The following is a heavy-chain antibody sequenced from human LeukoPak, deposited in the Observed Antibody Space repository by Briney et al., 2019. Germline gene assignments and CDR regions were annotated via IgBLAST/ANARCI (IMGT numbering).Heavy chain of an antibody. Sequence: PSGTLSLTCNVSGGSISNYYWTWIRQPAGKGLEWIGRIYSSGTTTYNPSLKSRVAMSVDTSRNQFSLKLNSVTAADTAVYYCARVSPIAAAGSSYYYAIDVWGQGTTVTVSS. CDR3: ARVSPIAAAGSSYYYAIDV. J-gene: IGHJ6*02. CDR2: IYSSGTT. D-gene: IGHD6-25*01. V-gene: IGHV4-4*07. CDR1: GGSISNYY.